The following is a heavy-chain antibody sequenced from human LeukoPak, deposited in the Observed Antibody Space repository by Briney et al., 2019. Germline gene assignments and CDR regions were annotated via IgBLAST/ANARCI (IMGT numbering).Heavy chain of an antibody. CDR2: ISSSSSYI. CDR1: GFTFSSYS. Sequence: GGSLRLSCAASGFTFSSYSMNWVRQAPGKGLEWVSSISSSSSYIYYADSVKGRFTISRDNAKNLLYPQMNSLRAEDTAVYYCVPRPGTMIVAGGYWGQGTLVTVSS. J-gene: IGHJ4*02. V-gene: IGHV3-21*01. CDR3: VPRPGTMIVAGGY. D-gene: IGHD3-22*01.